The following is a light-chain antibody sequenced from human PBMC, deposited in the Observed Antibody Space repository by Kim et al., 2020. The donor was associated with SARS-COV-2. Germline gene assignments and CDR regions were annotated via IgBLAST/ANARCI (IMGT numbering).Light chain of an antibody. CDR2: DTS. Sequence: SPGEGATLSCRASQSIRSTSLTWYQHIPGQAPRLLIYDTSTRATGIPGRFSGSWSGTDFALTISRLEPEDFAVYYCLQSDKSPWTFGQGTKVDIK. V-gene: IGKV3-20*01. CDR1: QSIRSTS. J-gene: IGKJ1*01. CDR3: LQSDKSPWT.